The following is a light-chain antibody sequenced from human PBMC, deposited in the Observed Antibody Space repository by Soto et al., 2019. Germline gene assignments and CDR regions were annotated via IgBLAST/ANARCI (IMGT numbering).Light chain of an antibody. CDR2: EGS. CDR1: SSDVGAYNL. Sequence: QSALTQPASVSGSPGQSITISCTGTSSDVGAYNLVSWYQQHPGKAPTLMIYEGSQRPSGVSERFSGSKSGNTASLTIAGLQAGDEADYFCCSYAGSNTYVFGSGTKVTVL. J-gene: IGLJ1*01. CDR3: CSYAGSNTYV. V-gene: IGLV2-23*01.